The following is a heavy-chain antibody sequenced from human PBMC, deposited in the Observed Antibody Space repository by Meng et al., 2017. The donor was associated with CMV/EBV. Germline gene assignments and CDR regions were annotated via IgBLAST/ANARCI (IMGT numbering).Heavy chain of an antibody. V-gene: IGHV3-15*01. J-gene: IGHJ4*02. CDR3: TTRQRILIFQVVPPY. CDR2: IKSKSDGGTK. Sequence: SCAASGFTFSNAWMSWVRQAPGKGLEWVGRIKSKSDGGTKDYAAPVKGRFTISRDDSKNTLYLQMNSLRTEDTAVYSCTTRQRILIFQVVPPYWGQGTLVTVSS. CDR1: GFTFSNAW. D-gene: IGHD3/OR15-3a*01.